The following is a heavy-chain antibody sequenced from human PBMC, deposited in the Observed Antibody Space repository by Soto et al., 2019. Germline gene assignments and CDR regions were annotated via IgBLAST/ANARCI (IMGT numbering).Heavy chain of an antibody. CDR1: GGSISSSSYY. V-gene: IGHV4-39*07. J-gene: IGHJ5*02. D-gene: IGHD3-10*01. CDR3: ARDRRLITMVRGVSLWFDP. CDR2: IYYSGST. Sequence: SETLSLTYTVSGGSISSSSYYWGWIRQPPGKGLEWIGSIYYSGSTYYNPSLKSRVTISVDTSKNQFSLKLSSVTAADTAVYYCARDRRLITMVRGVSLWFDPWGQGTLVTVSS.